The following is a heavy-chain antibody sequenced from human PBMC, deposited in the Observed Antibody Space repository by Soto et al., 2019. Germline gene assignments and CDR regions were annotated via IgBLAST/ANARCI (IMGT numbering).Heavy chain of an antibody. CDR1: GGFVTSGSYY. D-gene: IGHD1-1*01. Sequence: QVQLQQWGAGLLKPSETLSLTCAVYGGFVTSGSYYWSWIRQPPGKGLERIGEMSHNGGTHFNPSLKSRVTISVDTSKNQFTLKMSSVTAADTALYYCARVERGTATTVVDAFDIWGPGTMVTVSS. V-gene: IGHV4-34*01. CDR2: MSHNGGT. CDR3: ARVERGTATTVVDAFDI. J-gene: IGHJ3*02.